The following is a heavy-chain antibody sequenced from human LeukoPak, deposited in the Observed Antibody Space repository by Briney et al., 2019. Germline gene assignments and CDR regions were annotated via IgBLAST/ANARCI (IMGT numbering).Heavy chain of an antibody. CDR1: GGSFSGYY. D-gene: IGHD3-22*01. J-gene: IGHJ4*02. Sequence: SETLSLTCAVYGGSFSGYYWSWIRQPPGKGLEWIGEINHSGSTNYNPSLKSRVTISVDTSKNQFSLKLSSVTAADTAVYYCARGSQWVFGVWGQGTLVTVSS. CDR2: INHSGST. CDR3: ARGSQWVFGV. V-gene: IGHV4-34*01.